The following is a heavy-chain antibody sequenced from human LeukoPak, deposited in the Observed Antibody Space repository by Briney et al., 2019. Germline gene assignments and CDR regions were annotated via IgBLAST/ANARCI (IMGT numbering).Heavy chain of an antibody. J-gene: IGHJ4*02. CDR2: ISGSVGST. D-gene: IGHD1-26*01. Sequence: GGSLRLSCAASGFTFSSYAMSWVRQAPGKGMEWVSVISGSVGSTYYADSVKGRFNISRDNSENTLYLQMNSLSAEDTAVYYCAKAPGATHFDYWGQGTLVTVSS. CDR3: AKAPGATHFDY. CDR1: GFTFSSYA. V-gene: IGHV3-23*01.